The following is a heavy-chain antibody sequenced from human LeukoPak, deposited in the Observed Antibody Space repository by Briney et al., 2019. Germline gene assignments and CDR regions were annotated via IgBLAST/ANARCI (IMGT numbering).Heavy chain of an antibody. CDR2: FDPEDGET. CDR1: GYTLTELS. D-gene: IGHD3-22*01. CDR3: ATGLLEYYYDSSGPRFDY. V-gene: IGHV1-24*01. Sequence: GASVKVSCKVSGYTLTELSMHWVRQAPGKGLEWMGGFDPEDGETIYAQKFQGRVTMTEDTSTDTAYMELSSLRSEDTAVYYCATGLLEYYYDSSGPRFDYWGQGTLVTVSS. J-gene: IGHJ4*02.